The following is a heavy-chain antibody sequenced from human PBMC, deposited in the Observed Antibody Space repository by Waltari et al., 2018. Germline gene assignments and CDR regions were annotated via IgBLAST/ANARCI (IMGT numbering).Heavy chain of an antibody. Sequence: EVQLVESGGGLVQPGGSLRLSCAASGFTFSSSWMSWLRQAPGKGLEWVANIKQDGSEKYYVDSVKGRFTISRDNAKNSLYLQMNSLRAEDTAVYYCARDQYSSGSSDYWGQGTLVTVSS. J-gene: IGHJ4*02. V-gene: IGHV3-7*01. CDR1: GFTFSSSW. CDR2: IKQDGSEK. D-gene: IGHD6-19*01. CDR3: ARDQYSSGSSDY.